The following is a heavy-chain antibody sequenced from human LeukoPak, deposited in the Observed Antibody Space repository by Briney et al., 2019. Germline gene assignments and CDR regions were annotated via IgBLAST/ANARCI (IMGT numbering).Heavy chain of an antibody. CDR2: IYWDDDK. J-gene: IGHJ4*02. V-gene: IGHV2-5*02. CDR3: AHSYVGQWLVHRQYYFDY. D-gene: IGHD6-19*01. CDR1: GFSLSTSGVG. Sequence: VSGPTLVNPTQTLTLTCTFSGFSLSTSGVGVGWIRQPPGKALEWLALIYWDDDKRYSPSLKSRLTITKDTSKNQVVLTMTNMDPVDTATYYCAHSYVGQWLVHRQYYFDYWGQGTLVTVSS.